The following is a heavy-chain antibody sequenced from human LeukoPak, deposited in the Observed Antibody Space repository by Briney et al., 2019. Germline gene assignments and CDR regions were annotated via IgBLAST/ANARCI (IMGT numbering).Heavy chain of an antibody. V-gene: IGHV3-30*04. J-gene: IGHJ5*02. CDR1: GFTFSSYA. CDR2: TSYDGSNK. CDR3: AALGIVVVVAATATNWFDP. Sequence: GGSLRLSCAASGFTFSSYAMHWVRQAPGKGLEWVAVTSYDGSNKYYADSVKGRFTISRDNSKNTLYLQMNSLRAEDTAVYYCAALGIVVVVAATATNWFDPWGQGTLVTVSS. D-gene: IGHD2-15*01.